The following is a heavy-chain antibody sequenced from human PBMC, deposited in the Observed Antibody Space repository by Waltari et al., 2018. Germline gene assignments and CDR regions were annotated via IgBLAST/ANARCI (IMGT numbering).Heavy chain of an antibody. V-gene: IGHV1-24*01. CDR3: ATKGAVVAATPGSFDY. Sequence: QVQLVQSGAEVKKPGASVKVSCKVSGYTLTELSMHWVRQAPGKGLEWMGGFDPEDGETIYAQKFQGRVTMTEDTSTDTAYMELSGLRSEDTAVYYCATKGAVVAATPGSFDYWGQGTLVTVSS. D-gene: IGHD2-15*01. CDR1: GYTLTELS. CDR2: FDPEDGET. J-gene: IGHJ4*02.